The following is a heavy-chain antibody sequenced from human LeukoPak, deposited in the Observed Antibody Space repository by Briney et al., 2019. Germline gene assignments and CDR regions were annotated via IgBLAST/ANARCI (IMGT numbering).Heavy chain of an antibody. D-gene: IGHD3-10*01. CDR1: GGSISSYY. J-gene: IGHJ6*02. CDR3: ARESRLHYYGSGRVMDV. CDR2: INYSGST. Sequence: SETLSLTCTVSGGSISSYYWSWIRQPPGKGLEWIGYINYSGSTNYNPSLKSRVTISVDTSKNQFSLKLSSATAADTAVYYCARESRLHYYGSGRVMDVWGQGTTVTVSS. V-gene: IGHV4-59*12.